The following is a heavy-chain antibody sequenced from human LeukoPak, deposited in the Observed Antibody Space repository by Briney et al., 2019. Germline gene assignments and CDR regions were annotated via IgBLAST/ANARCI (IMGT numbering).Heavy chain of an antibody. V-gene: IGHV1-2*02. J-gene: IGHJ4*02. D-gene: IGHD1-26*01. CDR2: INLNSGAT. CDR3: ATERSGSYFPGDY. Sequence: ASVKVSCKASGYTFTGYYMHWVRQAPGQGLEWMGCINLNSGATRYAQMYQGRVTMTWDTSITTAYMELSSLTSDDTAVYYRATERSGSYFPGDYWGQGTLVTFSS. CDR1: GYTFTGYY.